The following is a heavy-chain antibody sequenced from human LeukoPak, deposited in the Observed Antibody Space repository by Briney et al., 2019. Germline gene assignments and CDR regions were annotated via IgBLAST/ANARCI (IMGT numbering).Heavy chain of an antibody. CDR3: ARGGPWFDP. J-gene: IGHJ5*02. V-gene: IGHV4-59*11. CDR2: IYYSGST. Sequence: SETLSLICTVSGGSISSHYWSWIRQPPGKGLEWIGYIYYSGSTNYNPSLKSRVTISVDTSKNQFFLKLSSVTAADTAVYYCARGGPWFDPWGQGTLVTVSS. CDR1: GGSISSHY.